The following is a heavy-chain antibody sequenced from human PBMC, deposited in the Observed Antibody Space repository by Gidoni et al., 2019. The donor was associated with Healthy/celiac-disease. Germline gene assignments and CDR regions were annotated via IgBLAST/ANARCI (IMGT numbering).Heavy chain of an antibody. Sequence: QVQLQESGPGLVKPSETLSLPCTVSGGSISSSYWSWIRQPPGKGLEWIGYIYYSGSTHYNPSLKSRVTISVDTSKNQFSLKLSSVTAADTAVYYCARGRGYCSSTSCYSSYYYGMDVWGQGTTVTVSS. CDR3: ARGRGYCSSTSCYSSYYYGMDV. CDR1: GGSISSSY. CDR2: IYYSGST. D-gene: IGHD2-2*01. J-gene: IGHJ6*02. V-gene: IGHV4-59*01.